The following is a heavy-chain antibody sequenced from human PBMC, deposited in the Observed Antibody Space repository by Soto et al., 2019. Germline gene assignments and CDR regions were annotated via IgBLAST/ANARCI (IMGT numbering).Heavy chain of an antibody. D-gene: IGHD3-22*01. V-gene: IGHV3-23*01. J-gene: IGHJ3*02. CDR3: VRRAQYFDGTGFHAFDI. CDR1: GYNFNKYA. Sequence: ESGGGLRQPGGSLRLSCVASGYNFNKYAVSWVRQAPGTGLEWVSAISSGGDNTHYADSVKGRFTIIRDNSKNMLYLEMNTLTVEDTAEYYCVRRAQYFDGTGFHAFDIWGQGTRVTVSS. CDR2: ISSGGDNT.